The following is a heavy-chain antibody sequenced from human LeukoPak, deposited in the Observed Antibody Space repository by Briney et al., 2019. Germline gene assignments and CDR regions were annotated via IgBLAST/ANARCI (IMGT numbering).Heavy chain of an antibody. Sequence: GGSLRLSCAASGFTFSNYWMSWVRQAPGKGLEWVSYINDRGDTIYYAESVKGRFTISRDNAKTSLYLQMNSLRADDTAVYYCARTVGATDSLDYWGQGTLVTVSS. D-gene: IGHD1-26*01. CDR3: ARTVGATDSLDY. CDR1: GFTFSNYW. J-gene: IGHJ4*02. CDR2: INDRGDTI. V-gene: IGHV3-11*04.